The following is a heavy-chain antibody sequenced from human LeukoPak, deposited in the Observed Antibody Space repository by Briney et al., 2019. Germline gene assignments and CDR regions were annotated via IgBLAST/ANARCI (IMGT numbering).Heavy chain of an antibody. J-gene: IGHJ6*02. CDR1: GFTVSSNY. V-gene: IGHV3-53*01. Sequence: GGSLRFSCAASGFTVSSNYMSWVRQAPGKGLEWVSVIYSGGSTYYADSVKGRFTISRDNSKNTLYLQMNSLRAEDTAVYYCARGTHFWSGYYTWYYGMDVWGQGTTVTVSS. CDR3: ARGTHFWSGYYTWYYGMDV. D-gene: IGHD3-3*02. CDR2: IYSGGST.